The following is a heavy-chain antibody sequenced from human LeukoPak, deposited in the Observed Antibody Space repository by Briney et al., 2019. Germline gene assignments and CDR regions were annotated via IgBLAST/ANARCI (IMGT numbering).Heavy chain of an antibody. CDR2: INGSGGST. CDR1: GFTFSSYA. Sequence: GGYLRLYCAASGFTFSSYAMSWVPQAPGKELEWVSAINGSGGSTYYADYGKGRFTTSTDNATNTMYLQMNSLRAEDAAVYYCAKSGYSSGPTFSWGQGTLVTVSS. D-gene: IGHD6-19*01. J-gene: IGHJ5*02. V-gene: IGHV3-23*01. CDR3: AKSGYSSGPTFS.